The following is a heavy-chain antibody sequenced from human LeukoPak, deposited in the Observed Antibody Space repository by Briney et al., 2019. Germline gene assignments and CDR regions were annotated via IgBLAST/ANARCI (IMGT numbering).Heavy chain of an antibody. Sequence: GGSLRLSCAASGFTFSSYSMNWVRQAPGKGLEWVGRIKSKSDGGTIDYAAPVKGRFTISRDDSKNTLYLQIHSLKTEDTAVYYCTTDGLYSIDNWGQGTLVTVSS. CDR3: TTDGLYSIDN. V-gene: IGHV3-15*01. CDR2: IKSKSDGGTI. J-gene: IGHJ4*02. D-gene: IGHD2-15*01. CDR1: GFTFSSYS.